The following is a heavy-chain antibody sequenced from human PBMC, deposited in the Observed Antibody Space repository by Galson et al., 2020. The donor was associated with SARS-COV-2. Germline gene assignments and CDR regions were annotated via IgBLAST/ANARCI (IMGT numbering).Heavy chain of an antibody. D-gene: IGHD4-17*01. Sequence: GGSLRLSCAASGFTFSSYGMHWVRQAPGKGLEWVAFIRYDGSNKNYADSVKGRFTISRDNSKNTLYVQMSSLRVEDTAVYFCAKDRFESSVTSPYDFWGQGTLVTVSS. CDR2: IRYDGSNK. CDR1: GFTFSSYG. V-gene: IGHV3-30*02. J-gene: IGHJ4*02. CDR3: AKDRFESSVTSPYDF.